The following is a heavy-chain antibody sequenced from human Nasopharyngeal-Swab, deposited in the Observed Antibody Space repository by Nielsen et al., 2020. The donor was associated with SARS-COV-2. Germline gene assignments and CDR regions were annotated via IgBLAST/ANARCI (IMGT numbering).Heavy chain of an antibody. Sequence: GGSLRLSRAASGFTFSSYSMNWVRQAPGKGLEWVSSISSSSSYIYYADSVKGRFTISRDNAKNSLYLQMNSLRAEDTAVYYCARDRYSYGHGAFDIWGQGTMVTVSS. D-gene: IGHD5-18*01. CDR3: ARDRYSYGHGAFDI. CDR2: ISSSSSYI. J-gene: IGHJ3*02. CDR1: GFTFSSYS. V-gene: IGHV3-21*01.